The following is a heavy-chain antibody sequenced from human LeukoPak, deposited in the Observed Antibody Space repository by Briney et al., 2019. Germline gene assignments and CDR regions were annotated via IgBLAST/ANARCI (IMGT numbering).Heavy chain of an antibody. CDR3: ARERTGYSSSWLYYYGMDV. CDR1: GDSVSSNSAA. D-gene: IGHD6-13*01. J-gene: IGHJ6*02. CDR2: TYYRSKWYN. Sequence: SQTLSLTFVISGDSVSSNSAAWNWIRQSPSRGLEWLGRTYYRSKWYNDYAVSVKSRITINPDTSKNQFSLQLNSVTPEDTAVYYCARERTGYSSSWLYYYGMDVWGQGTTVTVSS. V-gene: IGHV6-1*01.